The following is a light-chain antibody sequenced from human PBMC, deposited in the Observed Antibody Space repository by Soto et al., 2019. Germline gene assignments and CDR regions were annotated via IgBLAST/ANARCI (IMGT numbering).Light chain of an antibody. CDR2: GAT. CDR3: QKYGSSPLT. V-gene: IGKV3-20*01. Sequence: EIVLTQSPATLSLSPGERATLSCRASQSISSNNLAWYQQKAGQAPRLLIHGATSRATGIPDRFSGSGSGTDFTLTINRLEPEDFAVYYCQKYGSSPLTFGGGTKVEIK. CDR1: QSISSNN. J-gene: IGKJ4*01.